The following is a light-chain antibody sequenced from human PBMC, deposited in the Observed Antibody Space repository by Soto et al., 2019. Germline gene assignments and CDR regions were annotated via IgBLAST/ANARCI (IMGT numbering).Light chain of an antibody. J-gene: IGLJ2*01. CDR2: EVS. Sequence: QSVLTQPASVSGSPGQSITISCTGTSSDVGGYNYVSWYQQHPGKAPKLMMYEVSTRPSGVSNRFSGSKSGNTASLTISGLQAEDEADYYCSSYTSSSTVVFGGGTTLTVL. CDR3: SSYTSSSTVV. CDR1: SSDVGGYNY. V-gene: IGLV2-14*01.